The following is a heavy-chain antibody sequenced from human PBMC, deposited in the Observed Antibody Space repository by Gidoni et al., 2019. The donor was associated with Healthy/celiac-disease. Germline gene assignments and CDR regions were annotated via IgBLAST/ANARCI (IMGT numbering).Heavy chain of an antibody. Sequence: EVQLVQSGAEVKKPGESLTISWKGSGYSFTSYWIGWVRQMPGQGLEWMGIIYPGDSDTRYSPSFQGQVTISADKSISTAYLQWSSLKASDTAMYYCARRTRSYGDYGAFDIWGQGTMVTVSS. CDR3: ARRTRSYGDYGAFDI. J-gene: IGHJ3*02. CDR2: IYPGDSDT. V-gene: IGHV5-51*01. CDR1: GYSFTSYW. D-gene: IGHD4-17*01.